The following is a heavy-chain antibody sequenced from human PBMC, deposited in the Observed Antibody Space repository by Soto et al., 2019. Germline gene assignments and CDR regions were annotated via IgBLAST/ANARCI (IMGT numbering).Heavy chain of an antibody. J-gene: IGHJ4*02. D-gene: IGHD2-2*01. CDR2: VSKSDYT. V-gene: IGHV3-21*01. CDR1: GFYFNNYG. CDR3: AREDSIIIPAVSDF. Sequence: GGSLRLSCEVSGFYFNNYGINWVRQAPGKGLEWVSSVSKSDYTYYSDSVKGRFTISRDNAKNSVSLQMNSLRAEDTAVYYCAREDSIIIPAVSDFWGQGTLVTVSS.